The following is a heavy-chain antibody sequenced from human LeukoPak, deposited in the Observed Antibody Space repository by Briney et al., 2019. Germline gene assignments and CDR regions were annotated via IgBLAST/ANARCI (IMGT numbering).Heavy chain of an antibody. CDR2: IYTSGST. Sequence: SETLSLTCTVSGGSVSSRYWSWIRQPAGKGLEWIGRIYTSGSTNYNPSLKSRVTMSVDTSKNQFSLKLSSVTAADTAVYYCARVEAGEYYYDSSGVNAFDIWGQGTMVTVSS. D-gene: IGHD3-22*01. CDR3: ARVEAGEYYYDSSGVNAFDI. V-gene: IGHV4-4*07. CDR1: GGSVSSRY. J-gene: IGHJ3*02.